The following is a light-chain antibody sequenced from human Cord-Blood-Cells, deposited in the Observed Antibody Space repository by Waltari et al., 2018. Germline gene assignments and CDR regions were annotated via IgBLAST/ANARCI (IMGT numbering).Light chain of an antibody. CDR2: EGS. J-gene: IGLJ2*01. CDR3: CSYAGSSTYVV. V-gene: IGLV2-23*01. Sequence: QSALTQPASVSGSPGQSLTISCTGTSSDVGSYNIVSWYQQHPGKAPKLMIYEGSKRPSGVSNRFSGSKSGNTASLTISGLQAEDEADYYCCSYAGSSTYVVFGGGTKLTVL. CDR1: SSDVGSYNI.